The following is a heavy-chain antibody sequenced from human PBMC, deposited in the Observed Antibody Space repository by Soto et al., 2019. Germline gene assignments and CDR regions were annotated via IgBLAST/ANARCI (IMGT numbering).Heavy chain of an antibody. CDR3: TRTYYDILTGYSYFDF. J-gene: IGHJ4*02. V-gene: IGHV4-59*01. CDR2: IHYSGSS. Sequence: PSETLSLTCTVSGGSISNYYWSWIRQPPGKGLEWIGYIHYSGSSNYSPTIKSRVTISVDTSKNQFSLKLSSVTAADTALFYCTRTYYDILTGYSYFDFWGQGTLVTVSS. D-gene: IGHD3-9*01. CDR1: GGSISNYY.